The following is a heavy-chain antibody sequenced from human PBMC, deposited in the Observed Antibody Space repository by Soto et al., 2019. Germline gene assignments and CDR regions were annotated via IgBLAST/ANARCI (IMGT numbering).Heavy chain of an antibody. CDR1: GDSISVGYY. J-gene: IGHJ6*02. V-gene: IGHV4-31*03. Sequence: QVQLQESGPGLVKPSQTLSLTCTVSGDSISVGYYWSWIRQHPGKGLEWIGYVSPSGTTYYNPSLKSRVSIATGTCKNPFTLEVSSVTAADTSLYDCARDRGSYGMDVWGQGTTVTVSS. CDR3: ARDRGSYGMDV. CDR2: VSPSGTT.